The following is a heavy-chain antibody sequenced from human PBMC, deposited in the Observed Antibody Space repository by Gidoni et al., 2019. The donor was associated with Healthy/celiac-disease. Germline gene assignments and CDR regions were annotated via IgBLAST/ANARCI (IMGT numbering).Heavy chain of an antibody. V-gene: IGHV3-9*01. CDR3: AKSQAPDVVVVFFDY. CDR2: ISWNSGSI. J-gene: IGHJ4*02. Sequence: EVQLVESGGGLVQPGRSLSLSCAASGFTFADYAMHWVRQAPGKGLEWVSGISWNSGSIGYADSVKGRFTISRDNAKNSLYLQMNSLRAEDTALYYCAKSQAPDVVVVFFDYWGQGTLVTVSS. D-gene: IGHD2-15*01. CDR1: GFTFADYA.